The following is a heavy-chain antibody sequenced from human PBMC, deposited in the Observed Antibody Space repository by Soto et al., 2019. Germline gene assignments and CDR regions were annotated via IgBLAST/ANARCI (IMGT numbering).Heavy chain of an antibody. J-gene: IGHJ5*02. Sequence: QEQLQQWGAGLLKPSETLSLTCAVYGGSFSDFYWNWIRQSPGKGTEWIGEINHSGDTNYNPSLNSRLTISVDTSKNQFALQLNSVTATDTAVYYCARRTLTNWFDPWGQGTPVTVSS. V-gene: IGHV4-34*01. CDR1: GGSFSDFY. CDR3: ARRTLTNWFDP. D-gene: IGHD4-4*01. CDR2: INHSGDT.